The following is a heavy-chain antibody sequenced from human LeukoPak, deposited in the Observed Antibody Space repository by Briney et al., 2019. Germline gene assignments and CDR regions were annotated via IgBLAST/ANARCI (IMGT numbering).Heavy chain of an antibody. CDR1: GFTFSSYG. CDR3: TREGGVVAAAGTQSAYGY. V-gene: IGHV3-49*04. Sequence: QSGGSLRLSCAASGFTFSSYGMHWVRQAPGKGLEWVGFIRSKAYGGTTEYAASVKGRFTISRDDSKSIAYLQMNSLKTEDTAVYYCTREGGVVAAAGTQSAYGYWGQGTLVTVSS. J-gene: IGHJ4*02. CDR2: IRSKAYGGTT. D-gene: IGHD6-13*01.